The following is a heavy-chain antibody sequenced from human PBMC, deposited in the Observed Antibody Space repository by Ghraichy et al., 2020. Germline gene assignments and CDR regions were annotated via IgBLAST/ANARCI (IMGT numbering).Heavy chain of an antibody. J-gene: IGHJ3*02. Sequence: GGSLRLSCAASGFTFNTYAMSWVRQAPGKGLEWVSGISAGGGSTYYADSVRGRFTISKDNSNNTLYLQMNSLSAEDTAVYFCAKGPREPSTFWGAFDIWGRGTIITVSS. CDR2: ISAGGGST. D-gene: IGHD3-16*01. CDR3: AKGPREPSTFWGAFDI. CDR1: GFTFNTYA. V-gene: IGHV3-23*01.